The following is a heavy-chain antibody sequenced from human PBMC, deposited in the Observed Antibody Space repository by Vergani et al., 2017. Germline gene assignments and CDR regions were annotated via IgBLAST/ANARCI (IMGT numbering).Heavy chain of an antibody. V-gene: IGHV4-61*02. CDR1: GESIRSGSHY. J-gene: IGHJ3*02. CDR2: IHTGGST. Sequence: QVKLQESGPGLLKPSQTLSLTCTVSGESIRSGSHYWSWIRQPAGKGPEWIGHIHTGGSTDLNPSFKSRVSISVDTSKSQFSLKLNSVTVADTAVYYCAKVGRSEVAGTFGAFDIWGQGTMVTVSS. D-gene: IGHD6-19*01. CDR3: AKVGRSEVAGTFGAFDI.